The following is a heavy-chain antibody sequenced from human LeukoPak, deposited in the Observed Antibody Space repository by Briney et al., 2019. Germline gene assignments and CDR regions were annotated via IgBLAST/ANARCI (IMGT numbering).Heavy chain of an antibody. CDR1: GFTFSSYA. CDR3: AKEGGSSLGGYYFDS. J-gene: IGHJ4*02. D-gene: IGHD1-26*01. V-gene: IGHV3-23*01. CDR2: IRGSGGST. Sequence: PGGSLRLSCAASGFTFSSYAMICVRQAPGKGVEWVSPIRGSGGSTYYADSVKGRFTISRDNSKNTLYLQMNSLRAEDTAVYYWAKEGGSSLGGYYFDSWGQGTLVTVSS.